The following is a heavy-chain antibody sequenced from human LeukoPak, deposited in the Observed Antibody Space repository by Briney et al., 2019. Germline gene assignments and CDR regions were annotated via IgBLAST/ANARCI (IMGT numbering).Heavy chain of an antibody. D-gene: IGHD4-17*01. CDR2: IYYSGNT. J-gene: IGHJ5*02. CDR3: ARGLPKIDSGDYGGTWFDP. CDR1: GFSISSGYY. Sequence: SETLSLTCTVSGFSISSGYYWGWIRQPPGKGLEWIGSIYYSGNTYYNPSLNSRVTISLDTSNNQFSLKLSSVTAADTAVYYCARGLPKIDSGDYGGTWFDPWGQGTLVTVSS. V-gene: IGHV4-38-2*02.